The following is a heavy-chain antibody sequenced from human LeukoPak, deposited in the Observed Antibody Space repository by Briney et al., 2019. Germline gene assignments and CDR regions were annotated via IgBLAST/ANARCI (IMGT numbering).Heavy chain of an antibody. CDR3: ARLLNPNDY. CDR2: IIPIFGIA. CDR1: VGTFSSYA. J-gene: IGHJ4*02. Sequence: SVKVSCKASVGTFSSYAISWVRQAPGQGLEWMGRIIPIFGIANYAQKFQGRVTITADKSTSTAYMELSSLRSEDTAVYCCARLLNPNDYWGQGTLVTVSS. D-gene: IGHD1-14*01. V-gene: IGHV1-69*04.